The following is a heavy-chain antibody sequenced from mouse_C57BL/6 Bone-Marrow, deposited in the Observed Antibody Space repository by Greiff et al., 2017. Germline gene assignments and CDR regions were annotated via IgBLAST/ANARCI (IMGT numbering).Heavy chain of an antibody. Sequence: EVKLVESGPELVKPGASVKMSCKASGYTFTDYNMHWVKQSHGKSLEWIGYINPNNGGTSYNQKFKGKATLTVNKSSSTAYMELRSLTSEDSAVYYCARWALYYYGSSLRAWFAYWGQGTLVTVSA. D-gene: IGHD1-1*01. J-gene: IGHJ3*01. V-gene: IGHV1-22*01. CDR1: GYTFTDYN. CDR2: INPNNGGT. CDR3: ARWALYYYGSSLRAWFAY.